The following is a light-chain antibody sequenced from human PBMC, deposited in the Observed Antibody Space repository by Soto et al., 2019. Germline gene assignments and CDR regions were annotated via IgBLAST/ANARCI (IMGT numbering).Light chain of an antibody. J-gene: IGLJ1*01. CDR3: SSHTCGSTYV. V-gene: IGLV2-14*01. CDR1: SSDIGGYKY. CDR2: DVS. Sequence: QSALTQPASVSGSPGQSITISCTGTSSDIGGYKYVSWYQQHPGKAPKLMIYDVSNRPSGVSNPFSDSKSGNTATLTISVLQGEHEAAYYYSSHTCGSTYVFGTGTKLTLL.